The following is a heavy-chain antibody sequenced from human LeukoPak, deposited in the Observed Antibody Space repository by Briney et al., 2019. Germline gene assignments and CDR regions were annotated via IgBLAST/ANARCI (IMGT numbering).Heavy chain of an antibody. D-gene: IGHD3-22*01. V-gene: IGHV4-59*02. Sequence: SETLSLTCTVSGGAVTDYYWTWVRQPPGKGLEWIGYIHYSVKTDYNPSLESRLTMSIDTSKNQVSLRLTSVTAADTAVYYCARLGDGSVYSALDSWGQGTLVSVSS. J-gene: IGHJ4*02. CDR3: ARLGDGSVYSALDS. CDR2: IHYSVKT. CDR1: GGAVTDYY.